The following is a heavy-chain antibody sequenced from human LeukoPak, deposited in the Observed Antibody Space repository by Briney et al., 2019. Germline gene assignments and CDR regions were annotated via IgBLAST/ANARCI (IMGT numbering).Heavy chain of an antibody. CDR2: IYYSGST. CDR3: ARSSVLWFWELGRDYYFDY. D-gene: IGHD3-10*01. Sequence: SETLSLTCTVSGGSISSYYWSWIRQPPGKGLEWIGYIYYSGSTNYNPSLKSRVTISVDTSKNQFSLKLSSVTAADTAVYYCARSSVLWFWELGRDYYFDYWGQGTLVTVSS. J-gene: IGHJ4*02. V-gene: IGHV4-59*01. CDR1: GGSISSYY.